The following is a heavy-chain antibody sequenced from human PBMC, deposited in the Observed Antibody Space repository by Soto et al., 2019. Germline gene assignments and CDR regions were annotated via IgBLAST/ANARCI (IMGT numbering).Heavy chain of an antibody. J-gene: IGHJ4*02. CDR2: ISVTGTTT. CDR1: GFTFSSYA. Sequence: PGGSLRLSCAASGFTFSSYAITWGRQAPGKGLEWVSTISVTGTTTYYADSVKGRFTISRDNSKNTLYLQMNSLRTEDTAVYYCVKAVYLLDFDYWGQGTLVTVSS. D-gene: IGHD2-8*01. V-gene: IGHV3-23*01. CDR3: VKAVYLLDFDY.